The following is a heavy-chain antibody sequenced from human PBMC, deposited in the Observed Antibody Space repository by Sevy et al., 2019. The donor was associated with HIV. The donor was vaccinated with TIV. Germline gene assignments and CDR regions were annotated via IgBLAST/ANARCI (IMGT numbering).Heavy chain of an antibody. J-gene: IGHJ4*02. CDR1: GFTFSSNW. D-gene: IGHD3-22*01. Sequence: GGSLRLSCATSGFTFSSNWMTWVRQAPGKGLEWVANVKQDMSEKYYADSVKGRFTIPRDNAKNSLYLEMNSLGAEETVVYYCARAQQITMLVVIGGLYFDFWGQGTLVTVSS. V-gene: IGHV3-7*01. CDR2: VKQDMSEK. CDR3: ARAQQITMLVVIGGLYFDF.